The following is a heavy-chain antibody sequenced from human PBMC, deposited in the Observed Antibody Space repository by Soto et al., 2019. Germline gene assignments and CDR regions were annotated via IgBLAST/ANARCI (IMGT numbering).Heavy chain of an antibody. CDR3: AKGMGYCSSTSCYFAYYYYYMDV. CDR1: GFTFSSYA. Sequence: PGGSLRLSCAASGFTFSSYAMSWVRQAPGRGLEWVSAISGSGGSTYYADSVKGRFTISRDNSKNTLYLQMNSLRAEDTAVYYCAKGMGYCSSTSCYFAYYYYYMDVGGKGTTVTVPS. D-gene: IGHD2-2*01. J-gene: IGHJ6*03. CDR2: ISGSGGST. V-gene: IGHV3-23*01.